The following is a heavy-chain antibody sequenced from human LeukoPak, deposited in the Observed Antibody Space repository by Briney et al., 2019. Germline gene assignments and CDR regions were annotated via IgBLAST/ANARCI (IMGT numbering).Heavy chain of an antibody. J-gene: IGHJ4*02. CDR2: IYYSGGT. CDR3: ARGEYYFDY. V-gene: IGHV4-59*01. CDR1: GGSISTYY. Sequence: SETLSLTCTVSGGSISTYYWSWIRQPPGKGLEWIGYIYYSGGTNYNPSLKSRVIMSVDTSKNQFSLKLSSVTAADTAVYYCARGEYYFDYWGQGTLVTVSS. D-gene: IGHD3-10*01.